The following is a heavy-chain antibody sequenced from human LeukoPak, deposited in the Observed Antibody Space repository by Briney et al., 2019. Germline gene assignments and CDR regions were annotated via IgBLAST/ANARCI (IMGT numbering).Heavy chain of an antibody. CDR3: ARTTTVTTGPIFDY. Sequence: ASVKVSCKASGYTFTSYAMHWVRQAPGQRLEWMGWINAGNGNTKYSQKFQGRVTITRDTSASTAYVELSSLRSEDTAVYYCARTTTVTTGPIFDYWGQGTLVTVSS. CDR2: INAGNGNT. D-gene: IGHD4-17*01. CDR1: GYTFTSYA. J-gene: IGHJ4*02. V-gene: IGHV1-3*01.